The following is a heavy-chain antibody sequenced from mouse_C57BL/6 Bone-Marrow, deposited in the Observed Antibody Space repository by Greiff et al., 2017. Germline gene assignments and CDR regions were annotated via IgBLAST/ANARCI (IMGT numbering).Heavy chain of an antibody. V-gene: IGHV1-62-2*01. J-gene: IGHJ1*03. D-gene: IGHD1-1*01. CDR1: GYTFTEYT. CDR3: ARHEGSYYYGNWYFDV. CDR2: FYPGSGSI. Sequence: QVQLKQSGAELVKPGASVKLSCKASGYTFTEYTIHWVKQRPGQGLEWIGWFYPGSGSIKYNEKFKDKATLTADKSSSTVYMELSRLTSEDSAVYFCARHEGSYYYGNWYFDVWGTGTTVTVSS.